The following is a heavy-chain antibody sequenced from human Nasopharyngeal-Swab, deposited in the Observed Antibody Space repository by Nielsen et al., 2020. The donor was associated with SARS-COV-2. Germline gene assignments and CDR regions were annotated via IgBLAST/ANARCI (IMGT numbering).Heavy chain of an antibody. Sequence: SLKISCAASGFTFDDYAMHWARQAPGKGLEWVSGISWNSGSIGYADSVKGRFTISRDNAKNSLYLQMNSLRAEDTALYYCAKALYYDILTGYYDYWGQGTLVTVSS. CDR1: GFTFDDYA. D-gene: IGHD3-9*01. V-gene: IGHV3-9*01. CDR2: ISWNSGSI. CDR3: AKALYYDILTGYYDY. J-gene: IGHJ4*02.